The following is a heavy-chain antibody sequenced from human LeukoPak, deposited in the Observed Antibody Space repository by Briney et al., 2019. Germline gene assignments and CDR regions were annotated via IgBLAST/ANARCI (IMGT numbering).Heavy chain of an antibody. J-gene: IGHJ4*02. D-gene: IGHD2-21*01. V-gene: IGHV1-69*04. CDR3: ARWAGYCGGATCPYYLDF. CDR2: IIPIIGIA. CDR1: GGTFINYG. Sequence: WASVKVSCKASGGTFINYGISWVRQAPGQGLEWMGRIIPIIGIANYAQKFQGRVTITADKSTSTAYMELSTLRPEDTAVYYCARWAGYCGGATCPYYLDFWGQGTLVTVSS.